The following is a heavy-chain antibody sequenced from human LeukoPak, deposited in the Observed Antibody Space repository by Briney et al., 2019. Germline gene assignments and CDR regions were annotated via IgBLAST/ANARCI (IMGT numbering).Heavy chain of an antibody. CDR3: ATRGYALGYFICTNCPLDN. CDR1: GGTFSNLG. CDR2: IMPIFHTP. Sequence: GASVKVSCKASGGTFSNLGISWVRQAPGQGLEWMGGIMPIFHTPNYAQKFQGRVTMTEDTSTDTAYMELSSLRSDDTAVYYCATRGYALGYFICTNCPLDNWGQGTLVTVSS. D-gene: IGHD2-2*01. V-gene: IGHV1-69*06. J-gene: IGHJ4*02.